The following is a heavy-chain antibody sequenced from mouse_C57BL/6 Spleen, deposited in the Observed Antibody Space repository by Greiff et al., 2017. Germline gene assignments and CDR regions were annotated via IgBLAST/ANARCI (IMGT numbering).Heavy chain of an antibody. D-gene: IGHD1-1*01. CDR3: ARSEGSIYAMDY. Sequence: VKLQESGPELVKPGASVKISCKASGYAFSSSWMNWVKQRPGKGLEWIGRIYPGDGDTNYNGKFKGKATLTADKSSSTAYMQLSSLTSEDSAVYFCARSEGSIYAMDYWGQGTSVTVSS. J-gene: IGHJ4*01. V-gene: IGHV1-82*01. CDR1: GYAFSSSW. CDR2: IYPGDGDT.